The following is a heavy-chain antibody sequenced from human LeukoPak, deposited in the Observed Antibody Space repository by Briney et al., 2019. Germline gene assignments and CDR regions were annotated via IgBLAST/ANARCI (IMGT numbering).Heavy chain of an antibody. V-gene: IGHV1-18*01. Sequence: RASVKVSCKASGYTFTSYGISWVRQAPGQGLEWMGWISAYNGNTNYAQKLQGRVTTTTDTSTSTAYMELRSLRSDDTAVYYCAMGTVTTSWFDPWGQGTLVTVSS. CDR2: ISAYNGNT. D-gene: IGHD4-11*01. CDR3: AMGTVTTSWFDP. CDR1: GYTFTSYG. J-gene: IGHJ5*02.